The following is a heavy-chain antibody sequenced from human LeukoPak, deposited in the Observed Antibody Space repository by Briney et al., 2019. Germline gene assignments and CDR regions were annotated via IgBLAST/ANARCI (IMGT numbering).Heavy chain of an antibody. D-gene: IGHD3-16*01. CDR2: TSGTGEFT. CDR3: ARDAEYDYVWGSSPGGIY. CDR1: GFTFSSYA. J-gene: IGHJ4*02. V-gene: IGHV3-23*01. Sequence: GGSLRLSCAASGFTFSSYAMTWVRQAPGKGLEWVSSTSGTGEFTHYADSVKGRFTISRDNSKNTLSLQMNSLRAEDTAVYYCARDAEYDYVWGSSPGGIYWGQGTLVIVSS.